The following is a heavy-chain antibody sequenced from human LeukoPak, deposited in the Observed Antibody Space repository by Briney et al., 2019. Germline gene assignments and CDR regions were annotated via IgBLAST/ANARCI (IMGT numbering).Heavy chain of an antibody. CDR2: IYSSGST. CDR3: ARKKCSSTSCYKELGAFDI. Sequence: SETLSLTCTVSGGSISSYYWSWIRQPAGKGLEWIGHIYSSGSTNYNPSLKSRVTMSVDTSKNQFSLKLSSVTAADTAVYYCARKKCSSTSCYKELGAFDIWGQGTMVTVSS. D-gene: IGHD2-2*02. CDR1: GGSISSYY. J-gene: IGHJ3*02. V-gene: IGHV4-4*07.